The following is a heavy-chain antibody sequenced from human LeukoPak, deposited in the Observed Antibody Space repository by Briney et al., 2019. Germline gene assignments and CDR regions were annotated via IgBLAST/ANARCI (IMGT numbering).Heavy chain of an antibody. J-gene: IGHJ4*02. Sequence: GGSLRLSCAASGFTFSSYWMHWVRQAPGKGLVWVSSVSSSSSYIYYADSVKGRFTISRDNAKNSLSLQMNSLRAEDTAVYYCARDQRATASTGSYFDYWGQGTLVTVSS. CDR2: VSSSSSYI. D-gene: IGHD1-1*01. CDR3: ARDQRATASTGSYFDY. V-gene: IGHV3-21*01. CDR1: GFTFSSYW.